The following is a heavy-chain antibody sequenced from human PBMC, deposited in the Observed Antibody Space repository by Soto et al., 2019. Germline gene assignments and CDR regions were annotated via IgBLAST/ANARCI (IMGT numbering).Heavy chain of an antibody. V-gene: IGHV4-39*01. J-gene: IGHJ4*02. D-gene: IGHD1-20*01. CDR2: IYYSGST. Sequence: SETLSLTCTVSGGSISSSSYYWGWIRQPPGKGLEWIGSIYYSGSTYYNPSLKSRVTISVDTSKNQFSLKLSSVTAADTAVYYCARHDNWESYFDYWGQGTLVTVSS. CDR1: GGSISSSSYY. CDR3: ARHDNWESYFDY.